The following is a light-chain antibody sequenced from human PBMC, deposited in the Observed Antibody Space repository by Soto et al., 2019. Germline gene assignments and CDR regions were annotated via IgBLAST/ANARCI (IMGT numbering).Light chain of an antibody. Sequence: EGVLTQSPGTLSLSPGERATLSCRASQSVSNNYLAWYQQKPGQAPRLLMSGASSRASGVPVRFSGSESGTDFTLTISRLEPEDFALYYCQQYGGSPITFGLGTRLEIK. V-gene: IGKV3-20*01. J-gene: IGKJ5*01. CDR3: QQYGGSPIT. CDR2: GAS. CDR1: QSVSNNY.